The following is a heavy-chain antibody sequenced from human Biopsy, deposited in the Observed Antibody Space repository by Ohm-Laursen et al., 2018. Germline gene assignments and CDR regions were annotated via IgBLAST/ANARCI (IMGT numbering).Heavy chain of an antibody. CDR2: ISYNERT. CDR1: GASVKTSGYF. V-gene: IGHV4-31*03. D-gene: IGHD3-9*01. J-gene: IGHJ2*01. CDR3: VREPKTGTAEAWYFDL. Sequence: SQTLSLTCSVSGASVKTSGYFWAWIRQRPGKGLECIGYISYNERTHYNPSLTSRIAISFDTSNNRISLQLRSVSVADTAVYYCVREPKTGTAEAWYFDLWGRGSPVTVPS.